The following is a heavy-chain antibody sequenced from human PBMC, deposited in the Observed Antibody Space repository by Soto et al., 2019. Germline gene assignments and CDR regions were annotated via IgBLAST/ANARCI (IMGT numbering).Heavy chain of an antibody. D-gene: IGHD2-15*01. CDR2: IIPIFGTA. J-gene: IGHJ5*01. Sequence: ASVKVSCKASGGTFSSYAISWVRQAPGQGLEWMGGIIPIFGTANYAQKFQGRVTITADESTSTAYMELSSLRSEDTAVYYCASLYCSGGSCYSVYNWIDFWGQGILVSVSS. V-gene: IGHV1-69*13. CDR1: GGTFSSYA. CDR3: ASLYCSGGSCYSVYNWIDF.